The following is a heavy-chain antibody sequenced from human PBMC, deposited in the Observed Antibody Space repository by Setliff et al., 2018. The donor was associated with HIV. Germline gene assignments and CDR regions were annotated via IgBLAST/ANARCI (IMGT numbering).Heavy chain of an antibody. CDR3: ARGGVILTGYSHFDY. Sequence: ASVKVSCKTSGHTFTGYYMHWVRQAPGEGLEWMGQINPNSGGTEYAPKFYGRVTLTRDTSIGTAYMELTRLRSDDTAVYYCARGGVILTGYSHFDYWGQGTLVTVSS. CDR1: GHTFTGYY. D-gene: IGHD3-9*01. CDR2: INPNSGGT. V-gene: IGHV1-2*06. J-gene: IGHJ4*02.